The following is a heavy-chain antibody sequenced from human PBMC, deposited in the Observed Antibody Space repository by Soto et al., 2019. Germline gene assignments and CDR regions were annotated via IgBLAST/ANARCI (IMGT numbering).Heavy chain of an antibody. CDR3: ARGDKGGFDL. J-gene: IGHJ3*01. V-gene: IGHV3-74*01. Sequence: EVQLVESEGGLVQRGGSLRLSCAASGFTFNYYWMHWVRQAPGQGLVWVSHIHSDGSSTTYADSVKGRFPISRDNAKNTLYLQMNSLRAAATAVYDCARGDKGGFDLWGQGTTVPVSA. CDR1: GFTFNYYW. CDR2: IHSDGSST. D-gene: IGHD2-21*02.